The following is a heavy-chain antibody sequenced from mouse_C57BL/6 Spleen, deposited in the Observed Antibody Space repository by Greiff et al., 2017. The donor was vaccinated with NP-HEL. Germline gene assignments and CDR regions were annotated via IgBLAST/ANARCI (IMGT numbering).Heavy chain of an antibody. D-gene: IGHD1-1*01. CDR2: IDPETGGT. Sequence: QVHVKQSGAELVRPGASVTLSCKASGYTFTDYEMHWVKQTPVHGLEWIGAIDPETGGTAYNQKFKGKAILTADKSSSTAYMELRSLTSADSAVYYGTRRRRTTVVRYFDDWGTGTTVTVSS. J-gene: IGHJ1*03. CDR1: GYTFTDYE. V-gene: IGHV1-15*01. CDR3: TRRRRTTVVRYFDD.